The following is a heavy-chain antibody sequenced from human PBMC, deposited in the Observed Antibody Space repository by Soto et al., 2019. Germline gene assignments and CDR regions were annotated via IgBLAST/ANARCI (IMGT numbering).Heavy chain of an antibody. V-gene: IGHV5-51*07. CDR3: ATRRYWSPESSP. J-gene: IGHJ5*02. Sequence: GESLKISCKTSGDSFTTVWIGWVHHMPGKGLEWRGVIYPGDSRTRYSPPFQGQVTISVDKCISTAYLQWRSLKATDTAMYYCATRRYWSPESSPWGQGTMVTVSS. D-gene: IGHD1-20*01. CDR2: IYPGDSRT. CDR1: GDSFTTVW.